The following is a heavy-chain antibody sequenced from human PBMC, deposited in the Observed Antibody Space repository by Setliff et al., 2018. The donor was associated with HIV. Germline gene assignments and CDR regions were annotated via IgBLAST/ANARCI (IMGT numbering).Heavy chain of an antibody. CDR1: GGSFSGYY. Sequence: SETLSLTCAVYGGSFSGYYWSRIRQPPGKGLEWIGEIIHSGSTNYNPSFKSRVTISVDMSKNQFSLKLSSVTAADTAVYYCARREGYGMDVWGQGTTVTVSS. V-gene: IGHV4-34*12. CDR2: IIHSGST. J-gene: IGHJ6*02. CDR3: ARREGYGMDV.